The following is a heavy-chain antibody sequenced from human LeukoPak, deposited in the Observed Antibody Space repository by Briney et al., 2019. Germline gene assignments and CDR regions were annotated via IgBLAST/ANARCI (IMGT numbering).Heavy chain of an antibody. J-gene: IGHJ4*02. D-gene: IGHD6-19*01. CDR3: AKDQSYSGWYDYFDY. CDR2: ISRSGDNT. CDR1: GFTFSSYA. Sequence: GGSLRLSCVASGFTFSSYAMSWVRQAPGKGLEWVSAISRSGDNTYYTDSVKGRFTFSRDNSKNTLYLQMNSLRAEDTAVYYCAKDQSYSGWYDYFDYWGQGTVVTVSS. V-gene: IGHV3-23*01.